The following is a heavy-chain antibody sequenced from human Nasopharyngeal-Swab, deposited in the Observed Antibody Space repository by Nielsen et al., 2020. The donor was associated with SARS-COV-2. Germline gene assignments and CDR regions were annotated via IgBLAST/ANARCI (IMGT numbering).Heavy chain of an antibody. J-gene: IGHJ6*02. Sequence: WIRQPPGKGLEWVAVISYDGINKYNADSVKGRFTISRDNSKDTLYLQMNSLRAEDTAVYYCARDGYSSSSSYYYYYGMDVWGQGTTVTVSS. D-gene: IGHD6-6*01. CDR3: ARDGYSSSSSYYYYYGMDV. CDR2: ISYDGINK. V-gene: IGHV3-30*03.